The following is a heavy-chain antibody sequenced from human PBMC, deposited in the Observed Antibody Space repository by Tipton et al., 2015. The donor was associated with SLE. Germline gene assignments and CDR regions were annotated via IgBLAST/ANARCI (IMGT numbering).Heavy chain of an antibody. CDR3: ARHGRIAARDWYFDL. CDR2: IYDNADT. J-gene: IGHJ2*01. D-gene: IGHD6-6*01. CDR1: GDSINSKTYY. Sequence: TLSLTCRVSGDSINSKTYYWGWIRQPPGKGLEWIVSIYDNADTYYNPSLKSRVTMSLDTSKNQISLRLTSVTAADTAVYYCARHGRIAARDWYFDLWGRGTLVTVSS. V-gene: IGHV4-39*01.